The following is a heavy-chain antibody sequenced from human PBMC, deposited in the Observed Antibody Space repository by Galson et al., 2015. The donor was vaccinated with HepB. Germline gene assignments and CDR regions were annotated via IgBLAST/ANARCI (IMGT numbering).Heavy chain of an antibody. Sequence: QSGAEVKKPGESLRISCKGSGYSFTSYWISWVRQMPGKGLEWMGRIDPSDSYTNYSPSFQGHVTIPADKSISTAYLQWSSLKASDTAMYYCARHRGTTSFYNWFDPWGQGTLVTVSS. V-gene: IGHV5-10-1*01. J-gene: IGHJ5*02. CDR1: GYSFTSYW. CDR2: IDPSDSYT. D-gene: IGHD1-14*01. CDR3: ARHRGTTSFYNWFDP.